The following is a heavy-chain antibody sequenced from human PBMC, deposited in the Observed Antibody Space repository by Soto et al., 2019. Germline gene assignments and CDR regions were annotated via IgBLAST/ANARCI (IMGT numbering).Heavy chain of an antibody. CDR1: GGSVSSGSYY. J-gene: IGHJ3*02. D-gene: IGHD1-1*01. Sequence: QVQLQQWGAGLLKPSETLSLTCAVYGGSVSSGSYYWSWIRQPPGKGLEWIGEMSHSGGTHFNPSLKILFTISVDTSKNQFSLKMSFVTAADTALYYCARVERGTATTVVDAFDIWGPGTMVTVSS. V-gene: IGHV4-34*01. CDR2: MSHSGGT. CDR3: ARVERGTATTVVDAFDI.